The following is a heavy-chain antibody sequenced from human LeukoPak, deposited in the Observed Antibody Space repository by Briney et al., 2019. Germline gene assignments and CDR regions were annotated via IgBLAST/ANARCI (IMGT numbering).Heavy chain of an antibody. V-gene: IGHV4-34*01. Sequence: AETLSLTCAVYGGSFSGYYWSWIRQPPGKGLEWIGEIYHSGSTNYNPSLKSRVTISVDTSKNQFSLKLSSVTAADTAVYYCARGTRSSSWYFPLYYFDYWGQGTLVTVSS. D-gene: IGHD6-13*01. J-gene: IGHJ4*02. CDR1: GGSFSGYY. CDR3: ARGTRSSSWYFPLYYFDY. CDR2: IYHSGST.